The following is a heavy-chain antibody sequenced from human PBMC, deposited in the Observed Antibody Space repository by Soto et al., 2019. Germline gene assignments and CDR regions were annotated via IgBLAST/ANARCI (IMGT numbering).Heavy chain of an antibody. Sequence: ASVKVSCKASGYTFTSYGISCVRQAPGQGLEWMGWISAYNGNTNYAQKLQGRVTMTTDTSTSTAYMELRSLRSDDTAVYYCARADGYRSGWYYMDVWXKGTTVTVSS. CDR3: ARADGYRSGWYYMDV. V-gene: IGHV1-18*01. D-gene: IGHD6-19*01. J-gene: IGHJ6*03. CDR2: ISAYNGNT. CDR1: GYTFTSYG.